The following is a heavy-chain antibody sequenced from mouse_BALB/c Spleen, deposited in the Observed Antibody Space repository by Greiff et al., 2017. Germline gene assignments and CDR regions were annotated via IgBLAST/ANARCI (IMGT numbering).Heavy chain of an antibody. CDR2: IWSGGST. D-gene: IGHD2-1*01. CDR3: ASYGNYAMDY. V-gene: IGHV2-2*02. Sequence: VQLQQSGPGLVQPSPCLSISCTVSGFSLTSYGVHWVRQSPGKGLEWLGVIWSGGSTDYNAAFISRLSISKDNSKSQVFFKMNSLQANDTAIYYCASYGNYAMDYWGQGTSVTVSS. CDR1: GFSLTSYG. J-gene: IGHJ4*01.